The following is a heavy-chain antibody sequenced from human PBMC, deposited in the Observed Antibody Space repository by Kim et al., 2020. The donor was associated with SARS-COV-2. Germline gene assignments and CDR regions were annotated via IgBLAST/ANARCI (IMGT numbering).Heavy chain of an antibody. Sequence: SETLSLTCTVSGGSISSSSYYWGWIRQPPGKGLEWIGSIYYSGSTYYNPSLKSRVTISVDTSKNQFSLKLSSVTAADTAVYYCARQGYCSGGSCYRFWSGGEDAFDIWGQGTMVTVSS. J-gene: IGHJ3*02. CDR3: ARQGYCSGGSCYRFWSGGEDAFDI. CDR2: IYYSGST. D-gene: IGHD2-15*01. CDR1: GGSISSSSYY. V-gene: IGHV4-39*01.